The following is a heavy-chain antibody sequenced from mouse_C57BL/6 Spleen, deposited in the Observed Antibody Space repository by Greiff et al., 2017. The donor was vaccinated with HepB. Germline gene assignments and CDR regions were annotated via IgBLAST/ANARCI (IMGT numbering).Heavy chain of an antibody. CDR1: GYAFSSSW. CDR3: AGSLYDYWFAY. D-gene: IGHD2-4*01. CDR2: IYPGDGDT. Sequence: QVQLKQSGPELVKPGASVKISCKASGYAFSSSWMNWVKQRPGKGLEWIGRIYPGDGDTNYNGKFKGKSTLTADKSSSTAYMQLSSLTSEDSAVYFCAGSLYDYWFAYWGQGARVTVSA. V-gene: IGHV1-82*01. J-gene: IGHJ3*01.